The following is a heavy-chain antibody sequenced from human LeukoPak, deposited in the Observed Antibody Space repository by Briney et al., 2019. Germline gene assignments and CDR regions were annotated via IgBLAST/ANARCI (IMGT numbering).Heavy chain of an antibody. D-gene: IGHD2-21*02. CDR3: ARSSRGDAINFDY. V-gene: IGHV3-74*01. CDR2: LNSDGSST. J-gene: IGHJ4*02. CDR1: GFTFSSYW. Sequence: PGGSLRLSCAASGFTFSSYWMHWVRQAPGKGLVWVSRLNSDGSSTSYADSVKGRFTISRDNAKNTLYLQMNSLRAEGTAVYYCARSSRGDAINFDYWGQGTLVTVSS.